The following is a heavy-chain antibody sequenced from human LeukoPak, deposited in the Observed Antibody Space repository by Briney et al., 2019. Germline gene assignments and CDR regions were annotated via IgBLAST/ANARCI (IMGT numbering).Heavy chain of an antibody. D-gene: IGHD5-24*01. Sequence: GGSLRLSCAASGFTFSSYAMHWVRQAPGKGLEWVAVISYDGSNKYYADSVKGRFTISRDNSKNTLYLQMNSLRAEDTAVYYCAKERWRWLQTFDYWGQGTLVTVSS. CDR3: AKERWRWLQTFDY. CDR1: GFTFSSYA. CDR2: ISYDGSNK. J-gene: IGHJ4*02. V-gene: IGHV3-30-3*01.